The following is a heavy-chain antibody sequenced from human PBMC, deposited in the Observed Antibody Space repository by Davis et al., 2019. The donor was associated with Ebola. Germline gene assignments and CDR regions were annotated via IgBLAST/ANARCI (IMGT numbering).Heavy chain of an antibody. Sequence: GESLKISCAASGFTFSSYAMHWVRQAPGKGLEWVAVISYDGSNKYYADSVKGRFTISRDNSKNTLYLQMNSLRAEDTAVYYCAKDHHCSSTSCYFSLLYYYYGMDVWGQGTTVTVSS. V-gene: IGHV3-30-3*01. D-gene: IGHD2-2*01. CDR1: GFTFSSYA. CDR3: AKDHHCSSTSCYFSLLYYYYGMDV. CDR2: ISYDGSNK. J-gene: IGHJ6*02.